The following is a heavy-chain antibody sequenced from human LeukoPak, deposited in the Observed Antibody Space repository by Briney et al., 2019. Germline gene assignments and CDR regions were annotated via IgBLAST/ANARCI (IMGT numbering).Heavy chain of an antibody. V-gene: IGHV3-30*03. D-gene: IGHD5-24*01. Sequence: GRSLRLSCAASGFTFSSYGMHWVRQAPGKGLEWVAVISYDGSNKYYADSVKGRFTISRDNSKNTLYLQMNSLRAEDTAVYYCARRRDGYNLNWFDPWGQGTLVTVSS. CDR2: ISYDGSNK. CDR3: ARRRDGYNLNWFDP. J-gene: IGHJ5*02. CDR1: GFTFSSYG.